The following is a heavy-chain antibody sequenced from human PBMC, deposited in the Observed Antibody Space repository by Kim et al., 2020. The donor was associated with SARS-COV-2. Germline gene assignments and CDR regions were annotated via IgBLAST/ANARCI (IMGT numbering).Heavy chain of an antibody. J-gene: IGHJ4*02. V-gene: IGHV3-7*03. D-gene: IGHD5-12*01. CDR1: GFTFSNYW. Sequence: GGSLRLSCAASGFTFSNYWMTWVRRAPGKGLEFVANIKPDGTERYYSDSVRGRFTISRDNAKNSLYLQMISLTVEDTAVYYCAKDLGYDTFDYWGQGTLVTVS. CDR3: AKDLGYDTFDY. CDR2: IKPDGTER.